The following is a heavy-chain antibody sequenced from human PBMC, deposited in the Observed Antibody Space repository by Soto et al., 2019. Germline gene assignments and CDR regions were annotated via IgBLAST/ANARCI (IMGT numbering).Heavy chain of an antibody. CDR3: ARQDGSSWYNWFDP. J-gene: IGHJ5*02. CDR2: IHYLGTT. V-gene: IGHV4-39*01. D-gene: IGHD6-13*01. Sequence: SEALSLTCTVSGVSINSNRYFWFWIRRSPGKGLEWIANIHYLGTTYYNPSLKSRIIMSVDTSKNQFSLNLTFVTAADTAVYYCARQDGSSWYNWFDPWGQGTLVTVSS. CDR1: GVSINSNRYF.